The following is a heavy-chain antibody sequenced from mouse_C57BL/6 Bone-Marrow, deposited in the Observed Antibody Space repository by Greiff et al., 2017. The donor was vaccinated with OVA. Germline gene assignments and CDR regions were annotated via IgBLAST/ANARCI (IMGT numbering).Heavy chain of an antibody. D-gene: IGHD2-5*01. Sequence: VKLMESGPELVKPGASVKISCKASGYAFSSSWMNWVKQRPGKGLEWIGRIYPGDGDTNYNGKFKGKATLTADKSSSTAYMQLSSLTSEDSAVYFCARSYSNYGFDYWGQGTTLTVSS. J-gene: IGHJ2*01. V-gene: IGHV1-82*01. CDR2: IYPGDGDT. CDR1: GYAFSSSW. CDR3: ARSYSNYGFDY.